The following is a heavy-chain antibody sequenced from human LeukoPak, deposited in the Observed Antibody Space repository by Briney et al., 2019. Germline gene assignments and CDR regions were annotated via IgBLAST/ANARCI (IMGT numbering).Heavy chain of an antibody. CDR1: GFTFRNHW. CDR2: ISSDGSST. V-gene: IGHV3-74*03. Sequence: GGSLRLSCAASGFTFRNHWMHWARQTPGKGLVWASRISSDGSSTTYADSVKGRFTISRDNAKNTLYLQMNNLRAEDTAMYYCARDQRVTGRPDIDYWGQGTLVIVSS. CDR3: ARDQRVTGRPDIDY. J-gene: IGHJ4*02. D-gene: IGHD6-6*01.